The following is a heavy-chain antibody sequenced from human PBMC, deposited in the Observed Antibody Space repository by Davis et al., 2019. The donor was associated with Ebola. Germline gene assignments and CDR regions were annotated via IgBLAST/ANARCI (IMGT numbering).Heavy chain of an antibody. CDR2: IRSKAKSYAT. Sequence: GESLKISCAASGFTFSGSAMHWVRQASGKGLEWVGRIRSKAKSYATAYAASVKGRFTISRDDSKNTAYLQMNSLKTEDTAVYYCTTDWGYCSSTSCYRSRYYYYYGMDVWGQGTTVTVSS. J-gene: IGHJ6*02. CDR3: TTDWGYCSSTSCYRSRYYYYYGMDV. CDR1: GFTFSGSA. D-gene: IGHD2-2*01. V-gene: IGHV3-73*01.